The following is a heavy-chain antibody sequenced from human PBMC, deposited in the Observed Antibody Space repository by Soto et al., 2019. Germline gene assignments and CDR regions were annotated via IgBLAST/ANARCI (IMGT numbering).Heavy chain of an antibody. J-gene: IGHJ6*02. CDR3: ARDKRWELRLDQHNGMDV. V-gene: IGHV3-53*01. CDR2: IYSGGST. D-gene: IGHD1-26*01. Sequence: GSLRLSWGASGFTGSSNYISWVRQAPGKGLEWVSVIYSGGSTYYADSVKGRFTISRDNAKNSLYLQMNSLRAEDTAVYYCARDKRWELRLDQHNGMDVWGQGTTVTVSS. CDR1: GFTGSSNY.